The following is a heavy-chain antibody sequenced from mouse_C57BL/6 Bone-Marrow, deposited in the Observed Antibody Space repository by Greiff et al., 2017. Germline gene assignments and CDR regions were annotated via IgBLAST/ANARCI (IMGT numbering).Heavy chain of an antibody. CDR3: TLGSFAY. Sequence: VQLKQSGAELVRPGASVKLSCTASGFNIKDDYMHWVKQRPEQGLEWIGWIDPENGDTEYASKFQGKATITADTSSNTAYLQRSSLTSEDTAVYYCTLGSFAYWGQGTLVTVSA. CDR2: IDPENGDT. V-gene: IGHV14-4*01. J-gene: IGHJ3*01. CDR1: GFNIKDDY.